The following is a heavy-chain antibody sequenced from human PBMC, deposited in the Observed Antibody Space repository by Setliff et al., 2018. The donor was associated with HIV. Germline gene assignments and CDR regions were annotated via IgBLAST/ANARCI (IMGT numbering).Heavy chain of an antibody. CDR3: ARVRLYNTALDY. D-gene: IGHD3-3*01. CDR2: IYSGGST. J-gene: IGHJ4*02. CDR1: GFTFSNYN. V-gene: IGHV3-66*02. Sequence: GGSLRLSCAASGFTFSNYNMNWVRQAPGKGLEWVSTIYSGGSTYHADSVKGRFTLSRDTSKNTLFLQMNSLRPEDTAVYYCARVRLYNTALDYWGQGTLVTVSS.